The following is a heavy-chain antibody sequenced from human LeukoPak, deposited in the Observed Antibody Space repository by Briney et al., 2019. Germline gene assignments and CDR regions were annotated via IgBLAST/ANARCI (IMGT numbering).Heavy chain of an antibody. V-gene: IGHV3-20*04. J-gene: IGHJ6*03. CDR2: INWNGGST. CDR1: GFTFNDYG. D-gene: IGHD1-14*01. CDR3: ARDRGNQRGYYYYYMDV. Sequence: PGGSLRLSCAASGFTFNDYGMSWVRQAPGRGLEWVSGINWNGGSTAYADSVKGRFTISRDNAKNSLYLQMNSLRAEDTAVYYCARDRGNQRGYYYYYMDVWGKGTTVTVSS.